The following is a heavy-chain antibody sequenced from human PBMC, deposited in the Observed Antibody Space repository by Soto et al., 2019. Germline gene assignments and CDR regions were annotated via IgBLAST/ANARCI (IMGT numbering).Heavy chain of an antibody. CDR1: GGSISSYY. CDR2: IYYSGST. D-gene: IGHD1-26*01. J-gene: IGHJ6*02. V-gene: IGHV4-59*01. CDR3: ARVGRAPFAYYGMDV. Sequence: PSETLSLTCTVSGGSISSYYWSWIRQPPGKGLEWIGYIYYSGSTNYNPYIKCRVTITVDTSKHQFSLKLSSVTAADTAVYYCARVGRAPFAYYGMDVWGQGTTVTVSS.